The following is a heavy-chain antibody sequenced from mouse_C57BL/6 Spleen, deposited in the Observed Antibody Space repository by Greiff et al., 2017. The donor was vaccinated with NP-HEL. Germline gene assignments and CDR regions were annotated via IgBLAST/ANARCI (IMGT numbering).Heavy chain of an antibody. Sequence: VQLQQPGAELVKPGASVKVSCKASGYTFTSYWMHWVKQRPGQGLEWIGRIHPSDSDTNYNQKFKGKATLTGDKSTSTAYMQLISLTSEDSAVYYCAIGPPIYYDYENYAMDYWGQGTSVTVSS. CDR2: IHPSDSDT. J-gene: IGHJ4*01. D-gene: IGHD2-4*01. V-gene: IGHV1-74*01. CDR3: AIGPPIYYDYENYAMDY. CDR1: GYTFTSYW.